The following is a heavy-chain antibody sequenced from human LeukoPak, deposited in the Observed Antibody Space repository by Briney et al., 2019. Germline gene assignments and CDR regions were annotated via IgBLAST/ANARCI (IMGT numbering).Heavy chain of an antibody. D-gene: IGHD4-17*01. Sequence: GGSLRLSCAASGFTFSNYAMSWVRQAPGKGLEWASSVSGSGDSTYYAGSVKGRFTISRDNSKNTVYLQMNSLRAEDTAVYYCAKFWDFGDYAIDYWGQGTLVTVSS. J-gene: IGHJ4*02. V-gene: IGHV3-23*01. CDR2: VSGSGDST. CDR1: GFTFSNYA. CDR3: AKFWDFGDYAIDY.